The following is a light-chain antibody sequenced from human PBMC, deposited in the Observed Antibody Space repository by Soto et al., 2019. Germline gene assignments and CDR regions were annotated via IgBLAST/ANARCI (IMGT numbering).Light chain of an antibody. J-gene: IGLJ1*01. Sequence: QSVLTQPPSVSAAPGQKVTISCSGSSSEIGRNYVSWYQHLPGTAPKLLIYENNKRPSGIPDRLSGSKSGSSATLGITGLQTGDEADYYCGTWDSSLTTYVFGPGTRSPS. CDR3: GTWDSSLTTYV. CDR2: ENN. V-gene: IGLV1-51*02. CDR1: SSEIGRNY.